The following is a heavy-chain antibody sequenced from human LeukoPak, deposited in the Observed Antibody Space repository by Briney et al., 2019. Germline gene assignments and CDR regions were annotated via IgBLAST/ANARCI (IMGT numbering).Heavy chain of an antibody. CDR3: ARTVSGYYFNA. J-gene: IGHJ5*02. CDR1: GGSFSGYY. V-gene: IGHV4-34*01. D-gene: IGHD5-12*01. CDR2: INHSGST. Sequence: SETLSLTCAVYGGSFSGYYWSWIRQPPGKGLEWIGEINHSGSTNYNPSLKSRVTISVDTSKNQFSLKLSSVTAAGTAVYYCARTVSGYYFNAWGPGTLVTVSS.